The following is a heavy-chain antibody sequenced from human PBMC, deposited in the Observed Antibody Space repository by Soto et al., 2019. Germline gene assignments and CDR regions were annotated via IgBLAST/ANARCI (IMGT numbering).Heavy chain of an antibody. CDR3: ARKSSGSAFDP. D-gene: IGHD6-19*01. Sequence: SEALSLTCAVSGYSISSSNWWGWIRQPPGKGLEWIGYIYYSGSTYYNPSLKSRVTMSVDTSKNQFSLKLSSVTAVDTAVYYCARKSSGSAFDPWGQGTLVTVSS. CDR2: IYYSGST. J-gene: IGHJ5*02. CDR1: GYSISSSNW. V-gene: IGHV4-28*01.